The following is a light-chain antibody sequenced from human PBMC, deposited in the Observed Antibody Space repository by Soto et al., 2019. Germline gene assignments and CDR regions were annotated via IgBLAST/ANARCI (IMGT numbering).Light chain of an antibody. Sequence: QPVLTQSPSASASLGASVKLTCTLSSGHSNYATAWHQQQSEKGPRYLMKLNSDGSHSKGDGIPDRFSGSSSGAERYLTISSLQSEDQADYSCQTWGSGIVVFGGGTKLTVL. CDR3: QTWGSGIVV. V-gene: IGLV4-69*01. CDR1: SGHSNYA. J-gene: IGLJ2*01. CDR2: LNSDGSH.